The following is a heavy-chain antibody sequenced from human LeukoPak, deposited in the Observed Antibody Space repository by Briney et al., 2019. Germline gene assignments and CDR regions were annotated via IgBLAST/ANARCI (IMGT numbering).Heavy chain of an antibody. Sequence: PVGSLRLSCAASGFTFSSYAMHCVRQAPGKGLEYVSAISSNGGSTYYANSVKGRFTISRNNSKNTLYLQMNSLRAEDTAVYYCAKDGDPGPFDYWGQGTLVTVSS. CDR1: GFTFSSYA. V-gene: IGHV3-64*01. CDR3: AKDGDPGPFDY. D-gene: IGHD7-27*01. CDR2: ISSNGGST. J-gene: IGHJ4*02.